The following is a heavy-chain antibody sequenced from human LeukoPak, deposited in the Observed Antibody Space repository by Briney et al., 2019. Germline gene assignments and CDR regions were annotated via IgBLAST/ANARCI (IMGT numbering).Heavy chain of an antibody. V-gene: IGHV1-69*05. Sequence: SVKVSCKASGGTFSSYAISWVRQAPGQGLEWMGGIIPIFGTANYAQKFQGRVTITTDESTSTAYMELSSLRSEDAAVYYCARGPPHITGTYTFDYWGQGTLVTVSS. J-gene: IGHJ4*02. D-gene: IGHD1-7*01. CDR2: IIPIFGTA. CDR1: GGTFSSYA. CDR3: ARGPPHITGTYTFDY.